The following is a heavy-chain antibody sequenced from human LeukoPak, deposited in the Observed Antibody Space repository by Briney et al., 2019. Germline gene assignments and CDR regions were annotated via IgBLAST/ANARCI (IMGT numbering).Heavy chain of an antibody. CDR2: IYSGDTHT. V-gene: IGHV5-51*01. CDR1: GYSFTYW. J-gene: IGHJ4*02. Sequence: GESLKISCKGSGYSFTYWIGWVRQMPGKGLEWMGIIYSGDTHTKYSPSFQGRVTISADKSISTAYLQWSSLEASDTAMYYCASARHGDYVWDYWGQGTLVTVSS. CDR3: ASARHGDYVWDY. D-gene: IGHD4-17*01.